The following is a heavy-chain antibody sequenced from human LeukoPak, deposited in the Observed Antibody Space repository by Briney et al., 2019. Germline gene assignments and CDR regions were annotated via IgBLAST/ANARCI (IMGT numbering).Heavy chain of an antibody. V-gene: IGHV1-69*05. CDR1: GGTFSSYA. CDR3: ARDRYDSSGYYYPHRGNALDI. Sequence: SSAKVSSKASGGTFSSYAISSGRQAPGQGVECMGGIIPIFGTANSAQKFQGRVTITTDESTSTAYMELRRLRSEDTAVYYCARDRYDSSGYYYPHRGNALDIWGQGTMVTVSS. D-gene: IGHD3-22*01. J-gene: IGHJ3*02. CDR2: IIPIFGTA.